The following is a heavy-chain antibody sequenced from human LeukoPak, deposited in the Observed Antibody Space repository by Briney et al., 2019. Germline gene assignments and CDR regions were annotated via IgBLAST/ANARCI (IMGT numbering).Heavy chain of an antibody. CDR1: GYSFTGYW. Sequence: GESLKISCKGSGYSFTGYWIAWVRQTPGKGLEWMGIIYPGDSDTRYSPSFQGQVTISADKSISTAYLQWSSLKTSDTAIYYCARLGVQLIWINFDCWGQGTLVTVSS. J-gene: IGHJ4*02. V-gene: IGHV5-51*01. D-gene: IGHD2-2*01. CDR2: IYPGDSDT. CDR3: ARLGVQLIWINFDC.